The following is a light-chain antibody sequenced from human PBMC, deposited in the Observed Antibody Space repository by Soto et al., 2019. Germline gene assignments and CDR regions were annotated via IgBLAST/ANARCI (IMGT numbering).Light chain of an antibody. CDR2: EVN. CDR3: ISYASRDTLLWV. V-gene: IGLV2-14*02. CDR1: GSALVNYNL. J-gene: IGLJ3*02. Sequence: QSVLTQPASVSGSPGQSITISCTGTGSALVNYNLVSWYQQPPGQAPRLVIYEVNNRPSGISNRFSGSKSGNTASLTISGLQAEDEADYYCISYASRDTLLWVFGGGTKLTVL.